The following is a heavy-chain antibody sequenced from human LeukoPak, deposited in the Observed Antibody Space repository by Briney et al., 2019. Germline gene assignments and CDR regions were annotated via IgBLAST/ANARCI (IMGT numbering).Heavy chain of an antibody. CDR3: ARVRGYYDSSGPRDY. D-gene: IGHD3-22*01. V-gene: IGHV1-18*01. CDR1: GYTFTSYG. CDR2: ISAYNGNT. Sequence: APVKACCKASGYTFTSYGISWVRQAPGQGLEWMGWISAYNGNTNYAQKLQGRVTMTTDTSTSTAYMELRSLRSDDTAVYYCARVRGYYDSSGPRDYWGQGTLVTVSS. J-gene: IGHJ4*02.